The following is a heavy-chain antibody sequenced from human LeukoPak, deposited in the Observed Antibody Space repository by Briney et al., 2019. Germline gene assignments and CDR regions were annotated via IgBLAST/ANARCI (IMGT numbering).Heavy chain of an antibody. CDR3: AKELWFGESRYFDY. Sequence: GGSLRLSCAASGFTFDDYAMHWVRQAPGKGLEWVSGISWNSGSIGYADSVKGRFTISRDNAKNSLYLQMNSLRAEDTALYYCAKELWFGESRYFDYWGQGTLVTVSS. CDR1: GFTFDDYA. J-gene: IGHJ4*02. D-gene: IGHD3-10*01. V-gene: IGHV3-9*01. CDR2: ISWNSGSI.